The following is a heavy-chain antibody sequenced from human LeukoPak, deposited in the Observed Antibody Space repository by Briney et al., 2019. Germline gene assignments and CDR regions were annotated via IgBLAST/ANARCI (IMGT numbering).Heavy chain of an antibody. CDR2: ISIHNGYT. CDR3: ARRRAVAGVNWFDP. J-gene: IGHJ5*02. Sequence: ASVKVSRKASGYTFISYGISWVRQAPGQGLEWVGWISIHNGYTKYAQKFQGRVTMTTDTSMSTAYMELGSLRSDDTAVYYCARRRAVAGVNWFDPWGQGTLVTVSS. V-gene: IGHV1-18*01. CDR1: GYTFISYG. D-gene: IGHD6-19*01.